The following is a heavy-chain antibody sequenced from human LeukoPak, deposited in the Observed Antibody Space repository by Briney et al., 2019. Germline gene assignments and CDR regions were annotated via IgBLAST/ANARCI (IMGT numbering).Heavy chain of an antibody. CDR3: ARDLSPVVRASPMGY. J-gene: IGHJ4*02. CDR1: GFTFTTYG. V-gene: IGHV3-30*03. Sequence: GTSLRLSCAASGFTFTTYGMHWVRQSPGKGLEWVALITYDGYYKYYSDSVKGRFTISSDTSKNTLYLQMNSLRAEDTAVYYCARDLSPVVRASPMGYWGQGTLVTVS. D-gene: IGHD3-10*01. CDR2: ITYDGYYK.